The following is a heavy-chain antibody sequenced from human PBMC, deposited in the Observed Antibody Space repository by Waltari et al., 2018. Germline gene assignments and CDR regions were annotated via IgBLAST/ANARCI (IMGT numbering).Heavy chain of an antibody. J-gene: IGHJ3*02. CDR1: GFTFSSYS. D-gene: IGHD3-22*01. Sequence: EVQLVESGGGLVKPGGSLRLSCAASGFTFSSYSMNWVRQAPGKGLEWVSSISSSSSYIYYADSVKGRFTISRDNAKNSLYLQMNSLRAEDTAVYYCAERGYDSSGALDAFDIWGQGTMVTVSS. V-gene: IGHV3-21*01. CDR3: AERGYDSSGALDAFDI. CDR2: ISSSSSYI.